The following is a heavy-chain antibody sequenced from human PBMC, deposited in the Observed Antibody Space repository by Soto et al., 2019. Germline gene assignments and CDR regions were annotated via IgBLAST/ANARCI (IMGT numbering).Heavy chain of an antibody. D-gene: IGHD6-13*01. J-gene: IGHJ6*02. CDR1: GGSFSGYY. V-gene: IGHV4-34*01. CDR3: ARGGTSRSCHYYYYGMDV. CDR2: INHSGST. Sequence: QVQLQQWGAGLLKPSETLSLTCAVYGGSFSGYYWSWIRQPPGKGLEWIGEINHSGSTNYNPSLKSRVTISVDTSKNQFSLKLSSVSAADMAVYYCARGGTSRSCHYYYYGMDVWGQGTTVTV.